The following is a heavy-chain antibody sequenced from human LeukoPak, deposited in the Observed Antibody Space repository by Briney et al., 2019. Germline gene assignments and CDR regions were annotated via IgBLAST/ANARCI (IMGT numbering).Heavy chain of an antibody. V-gene: IGHV4-59*08. Sequence: SETLSLTCAVSGGSINSHYWSWIRQPPGKGLEWIGDIYYKGSTKYNPSLKSRVTISVDTSKNHLSLNLTSVLAADTAIYYCARSDTGWNYCDYWGQGILVTVSS. J-gene: IGHJ4*02. CDR2: IYYKGST. CDR3: ARSDTGWNYCDY. CDR1: GGSINSHY. D-gene: IGHD6-19*01.